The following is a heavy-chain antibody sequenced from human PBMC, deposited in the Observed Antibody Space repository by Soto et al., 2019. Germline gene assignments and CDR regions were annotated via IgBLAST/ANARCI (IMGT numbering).Heavy chain of an antibody. J-gene: IGHJ6*02. Sequence: LRLSCAASGFTFNSYWMHCVRQAPGKGLVWFSRLDSDGGIKYYGDSXKGRFTISXDNADNTLYLEXNSLRXADTAVYFCARGLKNYYVKDVWGQGSTVIVSS. CDR1: GFTFNSYW. CDR3: ARGLKNYYVKDV. D-gene: IGHD3-16*01. V-gene: IGHV3-74*01. CDR2: LDSDGGIK.